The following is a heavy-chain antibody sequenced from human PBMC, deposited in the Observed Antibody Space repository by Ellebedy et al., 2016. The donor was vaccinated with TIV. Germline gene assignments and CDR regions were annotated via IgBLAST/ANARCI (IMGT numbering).Heavy chain of an antibody. Sequence: GGSLRLSXAASGFPFSLAGMTWIRQAPGKGLEWVGTIVNTGRETYYADPFKGRFTISRDNAKNSLYLQMNSLRAEDTAVYYTYSGGYWGQGTLVTVSS. J-gene: IGHJ4*02. D-gene: IGHD1-26*01. CDR1: GFPFSLAG. V-gene: IGHV3-21*01. CDR3: YSGGY. CDR2: IVNTGRET.